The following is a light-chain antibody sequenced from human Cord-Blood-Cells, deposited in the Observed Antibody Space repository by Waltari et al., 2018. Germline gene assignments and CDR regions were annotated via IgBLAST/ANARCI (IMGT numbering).Light chain of an antibody. V-gene: IGLV8-61*01. CDR2: STN. Sequence: QTVVTQEPSFSVSPGGTVTLTCGLSSGSVSTSYYPSWHQQTPGPAPRTLIYSTNPRSSGVPDRFSGSILGNKAALTITGAQADDESDYYCVLYMGSGISFGGGTKLTVL. CDR3: VLYMGSGIS. CDR1: SGSVSTSYY. J-gene: IGLJ2*01.